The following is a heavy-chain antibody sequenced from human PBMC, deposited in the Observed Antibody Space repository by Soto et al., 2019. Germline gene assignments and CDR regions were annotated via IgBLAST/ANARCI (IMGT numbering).Heavy chain of an antibody. CDR2: ISYDGSNK. J-gene: IGHJ6*02. Sequence: GGSLRLSCAASGFTFSSYAMHWVRQAPGKGLEWVAVISYDGSNKYYADSVKGRFTISRDNSKNTLYLQMNSLRAEDTAVYYCARDALDSSTSLSYYYYGMDVWGQGTTVTVSS. CDR1: GFTFSSYA. CDR3: ARDALDSSTSLSYYYYGMDV. V-gene: IGHV3-30-3*01. D-gene: IGHD6-13*01.